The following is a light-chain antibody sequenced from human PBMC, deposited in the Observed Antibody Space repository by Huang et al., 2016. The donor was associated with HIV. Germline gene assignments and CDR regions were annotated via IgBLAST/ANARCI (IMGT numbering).Light chain of an antibody. CDR2: AAS. V-gene: IGKV1-39*01. CDR1: QSITTY. Sequence: DMQMTQSPSSLSASVGDRVTITCRAGQSITTYLNWYQQKPGKAPRLLIYAASSLQSGVPSGFSGNGSGTDFTLTINSLQPEDFATYYCQHSYSTPLTFGGGTKVEIK. CDR3: QHSYSTPLT. J-gene: IGKJ4*01.